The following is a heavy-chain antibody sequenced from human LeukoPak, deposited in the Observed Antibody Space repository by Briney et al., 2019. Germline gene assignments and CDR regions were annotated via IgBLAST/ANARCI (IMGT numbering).Heavy chain of an antibody. J-gene: IGHJ5*02. V-gene: IGHV4-34*01. CDR3: ARGNFRPYDFWSGYSLNWFDP. Sequence: PSETLSLTCAVYGGSFSGYYWSWIRQPPGKGLEWIGEINHSGSTNYNPSLKSRVTISVDTSKNQFSLKLSSVTAADTAVYYCARGNFRPYDFWSGYSLNWFDPWGQGTLVTVSS. CDR2: INHSGST. D-gene: IGHD3-3*01. CDR1: GGSFSGYY.